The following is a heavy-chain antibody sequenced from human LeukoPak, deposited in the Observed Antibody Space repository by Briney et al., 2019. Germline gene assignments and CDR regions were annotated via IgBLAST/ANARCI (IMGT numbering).Heavy chain of an antibody. CDR3: ARATYDFWSGYGYFDY. D-gene: IGHD3-3*01. CDR1: DGSISSGGYS. Sequence: PSETLSLTCAVSDGSISSGGYSWSWIRQPPGKGLEWIGYIYHSGSTYYNPSLKSRVTISVDRSKNQFSLKLSSVTAADTAVYYCARATYDFWSGYGYFDYWGQGTLVTVSS. CDR2: IYHSGST. J-gene: IGHJ4*02. V-gene: IGHV4-30-2*01.